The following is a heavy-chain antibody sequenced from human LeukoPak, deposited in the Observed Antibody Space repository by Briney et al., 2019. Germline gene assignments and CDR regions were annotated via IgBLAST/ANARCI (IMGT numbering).Heavy chain of an antibody. V-gene: IGHV1-69*06. D-gene: IGHD3-22*01. CDR1: GGTFSSYA. CDR3: ARDGSGYYSYFDY. Sequence: GASVKVSCKASGGTFSSYAISWVRQAPGQGLEWMGGIIPIFGTANYAQKFRGRVTITADKSTRTAYMELSSLRSEDTAVYYCARDGSGYYSYFDYWGQGTLVTVSS. CDR2: IIPIFGTA. J-gene: IGHJ4*02.